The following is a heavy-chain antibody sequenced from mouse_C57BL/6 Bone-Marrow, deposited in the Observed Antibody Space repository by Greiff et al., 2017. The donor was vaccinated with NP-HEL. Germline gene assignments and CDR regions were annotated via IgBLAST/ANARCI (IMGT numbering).Heavy chain of an antibody. V-gene: IGHV1-69*01. CDR2: IDPSDSYT. CDR1: GYTFTSYW. CDR3: ARQSAY. Sequence: VQLQQPGAELVMPGASVKLSCKASGYTFTSYWMHWVKQRPGQGLEWIGEIDPSDSYTNYTQKFKGKSTLTVDKSSSTAYMQLSSLTSEDSAVYYCARQSAYWGQGTLVTVSA. J-gene: IGHJ3*01.